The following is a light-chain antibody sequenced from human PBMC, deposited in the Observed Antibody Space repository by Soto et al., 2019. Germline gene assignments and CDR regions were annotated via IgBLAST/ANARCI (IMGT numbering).Light chain of an antibody. J-gene: IGLJ2*01. V-gene: IGLV2-23*01. CDR1: SGDVGHYNA. CDR3: CSYAGSSTWV. CDR2: EGI. Sequence: QLVLTQPASVSGSPGQSVTISCSGSSGDVGHYNAVSWYQHHPGKAPQLIIYEGIKRPSGVSNRFSGSTSGNTASLTISGLQAEDEADYHCCSYAGSSTWVFGGGTKLTVL.